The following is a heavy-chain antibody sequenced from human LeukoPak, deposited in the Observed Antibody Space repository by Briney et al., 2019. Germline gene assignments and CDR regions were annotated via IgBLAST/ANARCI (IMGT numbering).Heavy chain of an antibody. J-gene: IGHJ4*02. V-gene: IGHV3-15*01. D-gene: IGHD2-15*01. Sequence: PGGSLRLSCAASGFSFNDAWMSWVRQAPGKGLEWVGRIKRKTDGGTTDYAAPVKGRFTISRDDSKTSLYLQMNNLQTEDTAGYYCTTDTRRVVVPKWGQGTLVTVSS. CDR2: IKRKTDGGTT. CDR1: GFSFNDAW. CDR3: TTDTRRVVVPK.